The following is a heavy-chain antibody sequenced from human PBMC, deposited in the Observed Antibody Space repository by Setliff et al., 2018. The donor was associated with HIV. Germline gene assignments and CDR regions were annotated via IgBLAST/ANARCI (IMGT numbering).Heavy chain of an antibody. Sequence: SETLSLTCNVSGDSISRYYWSWIRQPPGKGLEWIGYIANDGSTNYNPPLKSRLSISVDTSKNRVSLKLTSVTAADTAVYYCTGHLPVYYGSGVSYYFDYWGQGTLVTVSS. CDR3: TGHLPVYYGSGVSYYFDY. CDR1: GDSISRYY. CDR2: IANDGST. V-gene: IGHV4-59*08. D-gene: IGHD3-10*01. J-gene: IGHJ4*02.